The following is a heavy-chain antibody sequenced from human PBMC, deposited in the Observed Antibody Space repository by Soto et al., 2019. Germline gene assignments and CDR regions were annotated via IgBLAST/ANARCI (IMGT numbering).Heavy chain of an antibody. CDR2: ISGSGSPT. V-gene: IGHV3-23*01. CDR1: GFSFSSYA. J-gene: IGHJ1*01. Sequence: GGSLRLSCAASGFSFSSYAMTWVRQAPGRGLEWVSAISGSGSPTYYADSVKGRFTISRDNSKNTLYLQMNSLRADDTAVYYCARDRVESGYPEYFQHWGQGTLVTVSS. D-gene: IGHD3-22*01. CDR3: ARDRVESGYPEYFQH.